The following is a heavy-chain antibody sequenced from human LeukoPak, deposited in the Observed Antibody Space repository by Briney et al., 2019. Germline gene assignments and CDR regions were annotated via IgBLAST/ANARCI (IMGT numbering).Heavy chain of an antibody. Sequence: PGGSLRLSCVDSEFSFSSYWMSWVRQAPGKGLECVAKIKQDGSEKYYMDSVKGRFTISRDNAKNSLYLQMDSLRAEDTAVYYCARDSFGERNYYGMDVWGQGTTVTVSS. CDR2: IKQDGSEK. J-gene: IGHJ6*02. D-gene: IGHD3-10*01. V-gene: IGHV3-7*05. CDR3: ARDSFGERNYYGMDV. CDR1: EFSFSSYW.